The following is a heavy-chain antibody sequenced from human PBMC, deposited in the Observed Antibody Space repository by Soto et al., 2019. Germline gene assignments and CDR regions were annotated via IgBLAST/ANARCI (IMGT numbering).Heavy chain of an antibody. CDR2: IYYSRNT. Sequence: VQLQESGAGLVKTSQILSLTCTVSGGSISSGDYYWSWIRQRPGKGLQWIGYIYYSRNTYHNPSLRSRLTISVDTSKNQFSLTLRSVTAADTGAYYCARLGKLDSTLVGGLEVWGQGTTVTVSS. D-gene: IGHD1-1*01. J-gene: IGHJ6*02. CDR3: ARLGKLDSTLVGGLEV. V-gene: IGHV4-30-4*01. CDR1: GGSISSGDYY.